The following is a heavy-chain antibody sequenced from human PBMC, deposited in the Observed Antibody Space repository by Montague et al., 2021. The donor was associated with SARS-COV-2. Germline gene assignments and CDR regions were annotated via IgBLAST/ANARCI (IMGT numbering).Heavy chain of an antibody. Sequence: SLRLSCAASGFSFSSFAMTWVRQAAGKGLEWVSTVSGSGSDKYYRDSVKGRFIISRDNSKNTLFLQMSSLRAEDTAVYFCAKEGSISSEYYGMDVWDQGTTVSVSS. CDR1: GFSFSSFA. CDR3: AKEGSISSEYYGMDV. V-gene: IGHV3-23*01. CDR2: VSGSGSDK. J-gene: IGHJ6*02. D-gene: IGHD6-6*01.